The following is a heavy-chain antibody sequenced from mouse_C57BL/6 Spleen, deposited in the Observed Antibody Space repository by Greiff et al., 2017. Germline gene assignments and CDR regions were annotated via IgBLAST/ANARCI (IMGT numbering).Heavy chain of an antibody. J-gene: IGHJ3*01. Sequence: EVQLVESGGGLVKPGGSLKLSCAASGFTFSDYGMHWVRQAPEKGLEWVAYISSGSSTIYSADTVKGRFTISRDNAKNTLFLQMTSLRSEDTAMYYCARNAYWGQGTLVTVSA. CDR2: ISSGSSTI. CDR1: GFTFSDYG. V-gene: IGHV5-17*01. CDR3: ARNAY.